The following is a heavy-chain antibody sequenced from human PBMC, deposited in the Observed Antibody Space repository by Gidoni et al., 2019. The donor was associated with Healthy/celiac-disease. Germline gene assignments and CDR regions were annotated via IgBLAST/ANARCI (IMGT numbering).Heavy chain of an antibody. CDR3: ARGGYITIFGVAKGWFDP. V-gene: IGHV5-10-1*03. CDR1: GYSFTSYW. D-gene: IGHD3-3*01. Sequence: EVQLVQSGAEVKKPGESLRISCKGSGYSFTSYWISWVRQMPGKGLEWMGRIDPSDSYTNHSPSFQGHVTISADKSISTAYLQWSSLKASDTAMYYCARGGYITIFGVAKGWFDPWGQGTLVTVSS. CDR2: IDPSDSYT. J-gene: IGHJ5*02.